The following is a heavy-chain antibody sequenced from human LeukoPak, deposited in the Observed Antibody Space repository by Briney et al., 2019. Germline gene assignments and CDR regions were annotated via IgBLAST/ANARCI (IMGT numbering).Heavy chain of an antibody. CDR3: ARDPYSSSWYETSAYYMDV. J-gene: IGHJ6*03. V-gene: IGHV3-30*03. Sequence: PGGSLRLSCAASGFTFSSYGMHWVRQAPGKGLEWVAVISYDGSNKYYADSVKGRFTISRDNAKNSLYLQMNSLRAEDTAVYYCARDPYSSSWYETSAYYMDVWGKGTTVTVSS. CDR2: ISYDGSNK. D-gene: IGHD6-13*01. CDR1: GFTFSSYG.